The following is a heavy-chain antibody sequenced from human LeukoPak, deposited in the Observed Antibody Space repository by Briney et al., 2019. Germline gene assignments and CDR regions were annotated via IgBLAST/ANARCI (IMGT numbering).Heavy chain of an antibody. CDR3: ARDSSSSRGFDY. Sequence: GASVRVSCKASGGTFSSYAISWVRQAPGQGLEWMGGIIPIFGTANYAQTFQGRVTITTDESTSTAYMELSSLRSEDTAVYYCARDSSSSRGFDYWGQGTLVTVSS. J-gene: IGHJ4*02. CDR2: IIPIFGTA. V-gene: IGHV1-69*05. D-gene: IGHD6-6*01. CDR1: GGTFSSYA.